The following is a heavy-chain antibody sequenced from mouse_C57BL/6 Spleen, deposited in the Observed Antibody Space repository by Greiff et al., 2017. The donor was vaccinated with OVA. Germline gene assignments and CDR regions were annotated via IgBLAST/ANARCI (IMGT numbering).Heavy chain of an antibody. CDR2: IYPGSGST. V-gene: IGHV1-55*01. J-gene: IGHJ3*01. Sequence: QVQLKQPGAELVKPGASVKMSCKASGYTFTSYWITWVKQRPGQGLEWIGDIYPGSGSTNYNEKFKSKATLTVDTSSSTAYMQLSSLTSEDSAVYYCARGVTTVGVAYWGQGTLVTVSA. CDR1: GYTFTSYW. CDR3: ARGVTTVGVAY. D-gene: IGHD1-1*01.